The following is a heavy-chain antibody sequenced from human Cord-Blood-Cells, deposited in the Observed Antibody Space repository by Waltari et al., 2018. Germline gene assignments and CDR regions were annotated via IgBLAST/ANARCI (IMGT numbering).Heavy chain of an antibody. CDR1: GYTFTGYY. Sequence: QVQLVQSGAEVKKPGASVKVSCKASGYTFTGYYMHWVRQAPGQGLEWMGWINPNRGGTNYAQKFQGWVTMTRDTSISTAYMELSRLRSDDTAVYYCAILPLTGDTDYWGQGTLVTVSS. V-gene: IGHV1-2*04. D-gene: IGHD7-27*01. CDR2: INPNRGGT. J-gene: IGHJ4*02. CDR3: AILPLTGDTDY.